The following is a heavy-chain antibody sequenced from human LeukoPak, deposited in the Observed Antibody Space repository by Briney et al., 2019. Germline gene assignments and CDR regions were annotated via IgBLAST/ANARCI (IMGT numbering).Heavy chain of an antibody. CDR2: ISWNSGSI. D-gene: IGHD6-13*01. Sequence: GRSLRLSCAASGFTFDDYAMHWVRQAPGKGLEWVSGISWNSGSIGYADSVKGRFTISRDNAKNSLYLQMNSLRAEDAALYYCAKDMIPGIAAAGTLDYWGQGTLVTVSS. CDR1: GFTFDDYA. J-gene: IGHJ4*02. CDR3: AKDMIPGIAAAGTLDY. V-gene: IGHV3-9*01.